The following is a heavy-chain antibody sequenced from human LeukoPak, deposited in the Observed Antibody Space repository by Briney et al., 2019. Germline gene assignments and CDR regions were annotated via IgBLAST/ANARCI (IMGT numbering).Heavy chain of an antibody. CDR1: GGSFSGYY. V-gene: IGHV4-34*01. D-gene: IGHD3-22*01. J-gene: IGHJ4*02. CDR3: ARGSNYDSSGGFDY. CDR2: INHSGST. Sequence: SETLSLTCAVYGGSFSGYYWSWIRQPPGKGLEWIGEINHSGSTNYNPSLKSRVTISVDTSKNQFSLKLSSVTAADTAVYYCARGSNYDSSGGFDYWGQGTLVTVSS.